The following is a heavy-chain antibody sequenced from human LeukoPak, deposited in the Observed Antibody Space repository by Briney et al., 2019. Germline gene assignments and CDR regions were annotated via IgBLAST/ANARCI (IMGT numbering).Heavy chain of an antibody. CDR3: AREGRFQYGMDV. D-gene: IGHD3-3*01. Sequence: PGGSLRLSCAASGFTFSSYSMNWVRQAPGKGLEWVSSISSSSSYIYYADSVKGRFTISRDNAKNSLYLQMNSLRAEDTAVYYCAREGRFQYGMDVWGQGTTVTVSS. CDR1: GFTFSSYS. CDR2: ISSSSSYI. J-gene: IGHJ6*02. V-gene: IGHV3-21*01.